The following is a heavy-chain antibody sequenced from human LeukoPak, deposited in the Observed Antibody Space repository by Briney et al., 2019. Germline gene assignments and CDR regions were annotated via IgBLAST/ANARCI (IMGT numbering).Heavy chain of an antibody. CDR2: IYPGDSDT. V-gene: IGHV5-51*01. CDR3: VRRKYCYYDSSGPRSWYFDL. D-gene: IGHD3-22*01. Sequence: GESLKISCKGSGYSFTSYWIGWVRQMPGKGLEWMGIIYPGDSDTRYSPSFQGQVTISADKSISTAYLQWSSLKASDTAMYYCVRRKYCYYDSSGPRSWYFDLWGRGTLVTVSS. J-gene: IGHJ2*01. CDR1: GYSFTSYW.